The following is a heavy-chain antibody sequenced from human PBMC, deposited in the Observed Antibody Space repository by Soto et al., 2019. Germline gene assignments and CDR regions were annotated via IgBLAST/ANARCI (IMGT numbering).Heavy chain of an antibody. J-gene: IGHJ4*02. V-gene: IGHV1-18*01. CDR1: GYTFTSYG. CDR2: ISAYNGNT. Sequence: QVQLVQSGAEVKKPGASVKVSCKASGYTFTSYGISWVRQAPGQGVEWMGWISAYNGNTKYVQKCQGRXTXTXXTSTSTADMELRSLRSDDTAVYYCARVAAAGLNDYWGQGTLVTVSS. CDR3: ARVAAAGLNDY. D-gene: IGHD6-13*01.